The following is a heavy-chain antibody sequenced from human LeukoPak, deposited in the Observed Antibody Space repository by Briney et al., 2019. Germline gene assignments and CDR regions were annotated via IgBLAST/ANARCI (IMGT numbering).Heavy chain of an antibody. J-gene: IGHJ1*01. CDR2: ISAYNGNT. Sequence: GASVKVSCKASGYTFTSYGISWVRQAPGQGLEWMGWISAYNGNTNYAQKLQGRVTMTTDTSTSTAYMELRSLRSDDTAVYYCARDPYGGSYHTPHFQHWGQGTLVTVSS. CDR3: ARDPYGGSYHTPHFQH. CDR1: GYTFTSYG. D-gene: IGHD1-26*01. V-gene: IGHV1-18*01.